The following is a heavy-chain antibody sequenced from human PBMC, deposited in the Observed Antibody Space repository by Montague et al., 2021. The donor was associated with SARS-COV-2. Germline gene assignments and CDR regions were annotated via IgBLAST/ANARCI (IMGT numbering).Heavy chain of an antibody. CDR1: GVSISSDSYY. Sequence: TLSLTCSVSGVSISSDSYYWSWIRQPAGKGLEWIGRIFTTGGTYYSPSLGSRVTMLLDTSKNQFSLKLSSVTAADTAVYFCARAQNRRYQLPYYSGVDVWGQGTTVTVSS. V-gene: IGHV4-61*02. J-gene: IGHJ6*02. CDR3: ARAQNRRYQLPYYSGVDV. CDR2: IFTTGGT. D-gene: IGHD2-2*01.